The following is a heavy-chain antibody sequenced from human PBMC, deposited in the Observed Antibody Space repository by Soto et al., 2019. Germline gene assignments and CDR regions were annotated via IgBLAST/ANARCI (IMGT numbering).Heavy chain of an antibody. CDR3: ARAGKIVATALGYFDY. J-gene: IGHJ4*02. CDR2: IYYSGST. V-gene: IGHV4-59*01. CDR1: GGSIRRYY. Sequence: SETLSLTCTVSGGSIRRYYWSWIRQPPGKGLEWIGYIYYSGSTNYTPSLKSRVTISVDTSKNQCSLKLSSVTAADTAVYYCARAGKIVATALGYFDYWGQGTLVTVSS. D-gene: IGHD5-12*01.